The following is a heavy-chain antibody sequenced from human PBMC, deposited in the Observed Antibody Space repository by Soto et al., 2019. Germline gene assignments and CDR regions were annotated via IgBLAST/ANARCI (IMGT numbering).Heavy chain of an antibody. D-gene: IGHD1-7*01. CDR2: INHSGST. Sequence: SETLSLTCAVYGGSFSCYYWSWIRQPPGKGLEWIGEINHSGSTNYNPSLKSRVTISVDTSKNQFSLKLSSVTAADTAVYYCARAEGTTDDAFDIWGQGTMVTVSS. CDR3: ARAEGTTDDAFDI. J-gene: IGHJ3*02. CDR1: GGSFSCYY. V-gene: IGHV4-34*01.